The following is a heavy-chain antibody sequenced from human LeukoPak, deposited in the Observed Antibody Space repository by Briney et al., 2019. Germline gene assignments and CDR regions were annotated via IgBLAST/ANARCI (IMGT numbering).Heavy chain of an antibody. D-gene: IGHD3-22*01. Sequence: GRSLRLSCAASGFTFDDYAMHWVRQAPGKGLEWVSGISWNSGSIGYADSVKGRFTISRDNAKNSLYLQMNSLRAEDTALYYCAKDATYYYDSGGYLDYWGQGTLVTVSS. CDR2: ISWNSGSI. CDR3: AKDATYYYDSGGYLDY. J-gene: IGHJ4*02. CDR1: GFTFDDYA. V-gene: IGHV3-9*01.